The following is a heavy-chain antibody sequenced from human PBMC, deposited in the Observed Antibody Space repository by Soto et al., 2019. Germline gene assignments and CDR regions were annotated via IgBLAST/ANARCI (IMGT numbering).Heavy chain of an antibody. V-gene: IGHV4-59*01. CDR1: GGSISSYY. J-gene: IGHJ5*02. CDR2: IYYSGST. CDR3: ARVLSGIVGPRGFAP. D-gene: IGHD1-26*01. Sequence: SETLSLTCTVSGGSISSYYWSWIRQPPGKGLEWIGYIYYSGSTNYNPSLKSRVTISVDTSKNQFSLKLSSVTAADTAVYYCARVLSGIVGPRGFAPRGQGTLVTVSS.